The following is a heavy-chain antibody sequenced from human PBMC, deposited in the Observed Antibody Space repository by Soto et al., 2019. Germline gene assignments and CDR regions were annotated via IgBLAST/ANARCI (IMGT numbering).Heavy chain of an antibody. J-gene: IGHJ6*02. Sequence: PAETLSLTCTVSGGSVSSGSYYWSWIRQPPGKGLEWIGYIYYSGSTNYNPSLKSRVTISVDTSKNQFSLKLSSVTAADTAVYYCAREGVNSSWRRKNYYGMDVWGQGTTVTVS. V-gene: IGHV4-61*01. CDR2: IYYSGST. D-gene: IGHD6-13*01. CDR3: AREGVNSSWRRKNYYGMDV. CDR1: GGSVSSGSYY.